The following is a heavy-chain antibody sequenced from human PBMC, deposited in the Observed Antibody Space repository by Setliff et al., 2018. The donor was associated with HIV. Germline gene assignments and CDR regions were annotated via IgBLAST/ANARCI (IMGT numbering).Heavy chain of an antibody. J-gene: IGHJ4*02. CDR3: ARFPNPSQIVVVMPPDY. D-gene: IGHD3-22*01. Sequence: KVSCKASGYSFTSYGISWVRQAPGQGLEWMGWISAYTSNKNYAQKFQDRLTMTTDTSTSTAYMELRSLRSDDTAVYYCARFPNPSQIVVVMPPDYWGQGTLVTVSS. CDR2: ISAYTSNK. V-gene: IGHV1-18*01. CDR1: GYSFTSYG.